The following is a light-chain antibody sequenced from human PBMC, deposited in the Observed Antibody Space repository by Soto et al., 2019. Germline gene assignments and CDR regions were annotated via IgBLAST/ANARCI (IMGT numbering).Light chain of an antibody. CDR1: QSVSTTY. CDR2: DAS. J-gene: IGKJ2*01. V-gene: IGKV3-20*01. Sequence: IVLTQSPGTLSLSPGERATLSCRASQSVSTTYLTWYQQKPGQAPRLLIYDASSRATGIPDRFSGSGSGTDFTLTINRLEPEDFAVYYCQHYGGSPPYTFGQGTKLEIK. CDR3: QHYGGSPPYT.